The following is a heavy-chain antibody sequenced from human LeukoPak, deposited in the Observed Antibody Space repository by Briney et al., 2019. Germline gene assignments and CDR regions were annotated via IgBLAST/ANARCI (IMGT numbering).Heavy chain of an antibody. Sequence: GGSLRLSRAASGFTFSSYSMNWVRQAPGKGLEWVSYISSSSSTIYYADSVKGRFTISRDNAKNSLYLQMNSLRAEDTAVYYCASTMVRGVKGWFDPWGQGTLVTVSS. CDR1: GFTFSSYS. J-gene: IGHJ5*02. CDR2: ISSSSSTI. CDR3: ASTMVRGVKGWFDP. V-gene: IGHV3-48*04. D-gene: IGHD3-10*01.